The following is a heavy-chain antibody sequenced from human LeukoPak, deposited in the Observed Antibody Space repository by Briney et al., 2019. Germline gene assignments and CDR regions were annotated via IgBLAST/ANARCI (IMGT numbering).Heavy chain of an antibody. V-gene: IGHV4-39*07. CDR1: GGSISSSSYY. J-gene: IGHJ5*02. CDR3: ASGDSSSWYGHTMYNWFDP. CDR2: IYYSGST. D-gene: IGHD6-13*01. Sequence: PSETLSLTCTVSGGSISSSSYYWGWIRQSPGKGLEWIGSIYYSGSTYYNPSLKSRVTISVDTSKNQFSLKLSSVTAADTAVYYCASGDSSSWYGHTMYNWFDPWGQGTLVTVS.